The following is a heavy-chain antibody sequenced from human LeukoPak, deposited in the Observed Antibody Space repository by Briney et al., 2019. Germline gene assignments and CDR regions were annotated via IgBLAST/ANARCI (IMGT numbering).Heavy chain of an antibody. V-gene: IGHV3-7*05. CDR3: AKDPRGYCSSTSCPNWFDP. J-gene: IGHJ5*02. Sequence: GGSLRLSCAASGFTFRNDWMSWVRQAPGKGLEWVANINLDGSEKYYMDSVKGRFTISRDNPKNSVYLQMNSLRAEDTAVYYCAKDPRGYCSSTSCPNWFDPWGQGTLVTVSS. CDR2: INLDGSEK. CDR1: GFTFRNDW. D-gene: IGHD2-2*01.